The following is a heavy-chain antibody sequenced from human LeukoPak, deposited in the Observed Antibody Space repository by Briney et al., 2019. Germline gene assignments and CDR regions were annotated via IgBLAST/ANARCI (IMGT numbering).Heavy chain of an antibody. Sequence: ASVKVSCKASGYTFTSYGISWVRQAPGQGLEWMGWISAYNDNTNYAQKLQGRVTMTTDTSTSTAYMEPRSLRSDDTAVYYCARSLTGDREFDYWGQGTLVTVSS. CDR3: ARSLTGDREFDY. J-gene: IGHJ4*02. D-gene: IGHD7-27*01. V-gene: IGHV1-18*01. CDR1: GYTFTSYG. CDR2: ISAYNDNT.